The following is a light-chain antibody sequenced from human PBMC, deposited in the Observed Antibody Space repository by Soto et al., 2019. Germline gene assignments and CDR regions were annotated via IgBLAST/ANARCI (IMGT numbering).Light chain of an antibody. CDR2: AAS. V-gene: IGKV3-15*01. J-gene: IGKJ4*01. Sequence: EIVMTQSPATLSLSPGERATLFCRASQSVSTNLAWYQQKPGQAPRVLIYAASTRATGIPARFSGSGSGTDFSLTISSLQSEDFAVYYCQQYKQWPQLTFGGGTKVDIK. CDR3: QQYKQWPQLT. CDR1: QSVSTN.